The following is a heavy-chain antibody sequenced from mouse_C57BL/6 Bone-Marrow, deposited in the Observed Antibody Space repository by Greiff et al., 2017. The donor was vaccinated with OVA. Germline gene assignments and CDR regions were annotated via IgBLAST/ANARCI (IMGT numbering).Heavy chain of an antibody. Sequence: QVQLQQPGAELVRPGSSVKLSCKASGYTFTSYWMDWVKQRPGQGLEWIGNIYPSDSETHYNQKFKDKATLTVDESSSTAYMQLSSLTSEDSAVYYCAREGVIFDYWGQGTTLTVSS. CDR2: IYPSDSET. D-gene: IGHD2-13*01. J-gene: IGHJ2*01. V-gene: IGHV1-61*01. CDR1: GYTFTSYW. CDR3: AREGVIFDY.